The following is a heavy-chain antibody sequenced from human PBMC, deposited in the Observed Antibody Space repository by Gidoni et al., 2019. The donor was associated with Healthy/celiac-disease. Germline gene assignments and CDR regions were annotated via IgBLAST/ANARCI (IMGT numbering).Heavy chain of an antibody. Sequence: EVQLVESGGGLIQPGGSLRLSCAASGFTVSSNYMSWVRQAPGKGLEWVSVIYSCGSTYYADSVKGRFTISRDNSKNTLYLQMNSLRAEDTAVYYCARGSSTSCYSVPGWFDPWGQGTLVTVSS. CDR1: GFTVSSNY. V-gene: IGHV3-66*03. J-gene: IGHJ5*02. CDR3: ARGSSTSCYSVPGWFDP. D-gene: IGHD2-2*01. CDR2: IYSCGST.